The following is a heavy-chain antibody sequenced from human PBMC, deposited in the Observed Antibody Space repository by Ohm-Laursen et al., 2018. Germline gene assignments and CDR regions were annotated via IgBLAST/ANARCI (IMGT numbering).Heavy chain of an antibody. Sequence: SLRLSCTAFGFTFSSYAMSWVRQAPGKGLEWVSAISGSGGSTYYADSVKGRFTISRDNSKNTLYLRMNSLSAEDTAIYYCAKHISVLLCSGCDDYFDYWGQGTLVTVSS. J-gene: IGHJ4*02. CDR1: GFTFSSYA. D-gene: IGHD3-10*02. CDR3: AKHISVLLCSGCDDYFDY. V-gene: IGHV3-23*01. CDR2: ISGSGGST.